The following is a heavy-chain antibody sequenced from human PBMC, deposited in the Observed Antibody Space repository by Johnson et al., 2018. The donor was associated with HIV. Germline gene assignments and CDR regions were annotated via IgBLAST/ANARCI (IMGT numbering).Heavy chain of an antibody. Sequence: VQLVESGGGLVQPGRSLRLSCAASGFTFSSYWMSWVRQAPGKGLEWVSVIYSGGSTYYADSVKGRFTISRDNSKNTLYLQMNRLRAEDTAVYYCAREWLYGFDIWGQGTMVTVSS. CDR1: GFTFSSYW. D-gene: IGHD5-24*01. V-gene: IGHV3-66*01. CDR3: AREWLYGFDI. CDR2: IYSGGST. J-gene: IGHJ3*02.